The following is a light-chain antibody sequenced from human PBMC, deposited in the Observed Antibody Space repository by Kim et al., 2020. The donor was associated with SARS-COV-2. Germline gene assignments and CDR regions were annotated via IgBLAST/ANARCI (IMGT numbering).Light chain of an antibody. V-gene: IGLV3-19*01. CDR3: NSRDSSGNHV. CDR1: SLRSYY. CDR2: GKN. J-gene: IGLJ3*02. Sequence: SSELTQDPAVSVALGQTVRITCQGDSLRSYYASWYQQKPGQAPVLVIYGKNNRPSGIPDRFSGYSSGNTASLTITGAQAEDAADYYCNSRDSSGNHVFGGGTQLTV.